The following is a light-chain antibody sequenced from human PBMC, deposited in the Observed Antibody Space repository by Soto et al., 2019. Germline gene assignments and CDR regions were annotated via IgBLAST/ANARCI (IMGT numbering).Light chain of an antibody. CDR3: QQYGSSPT. Sequence: EIVLTQSPGTLSLSPGERATLSCRSGQSVSSNYLAWYQQKPDLPPRLLIYDVSGRATGIPDRFSGSGSGTDFTLTISRLEPEDFAVYYCQQYGSSPTFGQGTKVEIK. CDR2: DVS. V-gene: IGKV3-20*01. J-gene: IGKJ1*01. CDR1: QSVSSNY.